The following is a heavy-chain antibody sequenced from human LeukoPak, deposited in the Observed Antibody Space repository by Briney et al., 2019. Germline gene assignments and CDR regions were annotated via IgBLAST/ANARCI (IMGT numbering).Heavy chain of an antibody. Sequence: GGSLRLSCAASGFIFSSYSMNWVRQAPGKGLEWLSYISSSSTTIYYADSVKGRFTISRDNAKNSLYLQMNSLKAEDTAVYYCARNRFPITGTTNNYYYMDVWGKGTTVTVSS. J-gene: IGHJ6*03. CDR1: GFIFSSYS. CDR2: ISSSSTTI. D-gene: IGHD1-7*01. V-gene: IGHV3-48*04. CDR3: ARNRFPITGTTNNYYYMDV.